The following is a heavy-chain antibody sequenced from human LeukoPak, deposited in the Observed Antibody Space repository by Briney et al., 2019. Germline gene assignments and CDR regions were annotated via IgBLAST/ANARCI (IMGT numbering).Heavy chain of an antibody. D-gene: IGHD6-19*01. Sequence: SETLSLTCTISAGSFSSYYWSWIRQPPGKGLEWIGYIYYTGSTNYNPSLQSRGSISLDTSKNQFSLKATSVTAADTALYFCARLGQWVDAPFDSWGQGALVTVSS. CDR3: ARLGQWVDAPFDS. V-gene: IGHV4-59*08. CDR1: AGSFSSYY. CDR2: IYYTGST. J-gene: IGHJ4*02.